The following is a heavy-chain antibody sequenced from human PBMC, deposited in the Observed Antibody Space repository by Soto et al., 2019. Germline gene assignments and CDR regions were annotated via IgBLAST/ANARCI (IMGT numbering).Heavy chain of an antibody. J-gene: IGHJ6*02. CDR3: ARGAIFGVVRYYYHYYGMDV. CDR2: IIPIYDTV. V-gene: IGHV1-69*13. CDR1: GGTFTSYA. D-gene: IGHD3-3*01. Sequence: SVKVSCKASGGTFTSYAFSWVRQAPGQGLEWMGGIIPIYDTVMFAQKFQGRVTIAADESSSTASMELSSLRSEDTAVYYCARGAIFGVVRYYYHYYGMDVWGQGTTVTVSS.